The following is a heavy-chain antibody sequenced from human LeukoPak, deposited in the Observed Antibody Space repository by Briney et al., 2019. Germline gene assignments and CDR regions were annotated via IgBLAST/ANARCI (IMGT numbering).Heavy chain of an antibody. D-gene: IGHD4-23*01. CDR3: ARDAYGGNSWGWFDP. Sequence: SETLSLTCTVSDGSISDSYWSWIRQSPGKGLEWVGYIFYTGFIHYNPSLESRVTISVDTSKNQFSLRLNSVTAADTAVYYCARDAYGGNSWGWFDPWGQGTLVTVSS. V-gene: IGHV4-59*01. CDR1: DGSISDSY. J-gene: IGHJ5*02. CDR2: IFYTGFI.